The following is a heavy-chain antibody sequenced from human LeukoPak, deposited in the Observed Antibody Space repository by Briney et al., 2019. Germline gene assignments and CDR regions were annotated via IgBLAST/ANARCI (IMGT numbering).Heavy chain of an antibody. J-gene: IGHJ6*02. CDR1: GFTFSSYL. CDR2: ISKEGSDT. D-gene: IGHD4-17*01. V-gene: IGHV3-74*01. CDR3: ARASTTLTKYGMDV. Sequence: GGSLRLSCAASGFTFSSYLMHWVRQAPGKGLVWVTPISKEGSDTTYTDSVKGSFTISRDNAKNTLYMQMNSLRAEDTAVYYCARASTTLTKYGMDVWGQGTTVTVSS.